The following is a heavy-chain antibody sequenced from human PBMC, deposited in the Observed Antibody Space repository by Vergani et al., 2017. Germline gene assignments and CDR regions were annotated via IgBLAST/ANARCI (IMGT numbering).Heavy chain of an antibody. D-gene: IGHD2-2*01. CDR3: AKGPGYCSITSCYGAFDI. J-gene: IGHJ3*02. V-gene: IGHV3-30*18. CDR2: ISYDGSNK. Sequence: QVQLVESGGGVVQPGRSLRLSCAASGFTFSSYGMHWVRQAPGKGLEWVAVISYDGSNKYYADSVKGRFTISRDNSKNTLYLQMNSLRAEDTAVYYCAKGPGYCSITSCYGAFDIWGQGTMVTVSS. CDR1: GFTFSSYG.